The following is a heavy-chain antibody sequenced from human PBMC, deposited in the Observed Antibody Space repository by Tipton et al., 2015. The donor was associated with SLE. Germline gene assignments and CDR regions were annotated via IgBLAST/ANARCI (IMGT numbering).Heavy chain of an antibody. CDR3: AREADGSPGDLGYYSYMDV. CDR1: GGSSSYFA. V-gene: IGHV1-69*01. D-gene: IGHD5-24*01. J-gene: IGHJ6*03. CDR2: IIPSYGTT. Sequence: QLVQSGAEVKKPGSSVKVSCKASGGSSSYFAINWVRQAPGQGLEWMGGIIPSYGTTNYAQKFQGRVTITTDESTTTAYMELSSLRSEDTAVYYCAREADGSPGDLGYYSYMDVWGKGTTVTVSS.